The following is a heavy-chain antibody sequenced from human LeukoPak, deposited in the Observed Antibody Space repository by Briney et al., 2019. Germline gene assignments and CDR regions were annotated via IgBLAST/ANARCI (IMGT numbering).Heavy chain of an antibody. CDR1: GCTFGRYA. J-gene: IGHJ3*02. V-gene: IGHV1-69*13. CDR2: VSPIYGTS. Sequence: GASVKVSCKASGCTFGRYAITWVRPAPGQRLEWMGGVSPIYGTSDYAQRFQGRVTISADESTSTAFLEVRSLRSEDTAVYYCARDCSGGRCYGAFDIWGQGALVIVSS. CDR3: ARDCSGGRCYGAFDI. D-gene: IGHD2-15*01.